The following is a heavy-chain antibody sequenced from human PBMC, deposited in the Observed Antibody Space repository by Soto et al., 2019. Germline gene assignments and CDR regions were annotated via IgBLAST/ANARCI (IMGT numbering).Heavy chain of an antibody. CDR1: GDSISTADYY. D-gene: IGHD6-6*01. CDR3: ARGIYSTSSFFDS. CDR2: IYYSGNT. V-gene: IGHV4-30-4*01. Sequence: PSETLSLTCTVSGDSISTADYYWNWIRQPPGKGLEWIGYIYYSGNTYYIPSLKSRVTISVDTSKNQISLKLNSVAAADTAVYYCARGIYSTSSFFDSWGQGTLVTL. J-gene: IGHJ4*02.